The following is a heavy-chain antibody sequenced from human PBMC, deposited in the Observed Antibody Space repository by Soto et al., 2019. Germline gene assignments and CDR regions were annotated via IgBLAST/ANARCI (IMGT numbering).Heavy chain of an antibody. D-gene: IGHD3-16*01. CDR3: ARGRGARVTTFRLNWVDA. J-gene: IGHJ5*02. Sequence: PSETLSLTCTVSVGSISSGDYYWSWIRQPPGKGLEWIGYIYYSGSTYYNPSLKSRVTISVDTSKNQLSLKMTSVTAADTAVYYWARGRGARVTTFRLNWVDAWRQGTLVTV. V-gene: IGHV4-30-4*01. CDR2: IYYSGST. CDR1: VGSISSGDYY.